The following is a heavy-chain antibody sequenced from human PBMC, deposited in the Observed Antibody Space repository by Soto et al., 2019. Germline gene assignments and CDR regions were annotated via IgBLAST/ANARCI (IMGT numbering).Heavy chain of an antibody. D-gene: IGHD1-7*01. CDR1: GASFTSNDW. Sequence: QVQLQESGPGLVKPSGTLFLTCAVSGASFTSNDWWTWVRQPPGRGLEWIGEIYRTGSTNYNPSLKSRVTISLDKSENQFSLKVTSLTAADTAVYYCASRDPGTSVDYWGQGTLVTVSS. CDR2: IYRTGST. V-gene: IGHV4-4*02. CDR3: ASRDPGTSVDY. J-gene: IGHJ4*02.